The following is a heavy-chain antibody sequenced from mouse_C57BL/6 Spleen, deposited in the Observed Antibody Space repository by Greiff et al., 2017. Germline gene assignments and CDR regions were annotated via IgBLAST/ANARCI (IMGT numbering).Heavy chain of an antibody. CDR1: GYTFTSYW. V-gene: IGHV1-53*01. J-gene: IGHJ1*03. CDR2: INPSNGGT. CDR3: ARRTTVVARYFDV. D-gene: IGHD1-1*01. Sequence: QVQLQQSGTELVKPGASVKLSCKASGYTFTSYWMHWVKQRPGQGLEWIGNINPSNGGTNFNEKFKSKATLTVDKSSSTAYMQLSSLTSEDSAVYYGARRTTVVARYFDVWGTGTTVTVSS.